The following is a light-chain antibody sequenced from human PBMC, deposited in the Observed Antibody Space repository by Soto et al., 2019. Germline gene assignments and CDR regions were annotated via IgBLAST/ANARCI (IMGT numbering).Light chain of an antibody. V-gene: IGKV1-39*01. J-gene: IGKJ1*01. CDR1: QSISNY. Sequence: DIQMTQSPSSLSASVGDRVTITCRASQSISNYLNWYQQKPGKAPKLLIYAASSLQSGVPSRFRGSGSGTDFTLSISSLEPEDFAVYYCQQRTDRPPWTFGQGTKVDIK. CDR3: QQRTDRPPWT. CDR2: AAS.